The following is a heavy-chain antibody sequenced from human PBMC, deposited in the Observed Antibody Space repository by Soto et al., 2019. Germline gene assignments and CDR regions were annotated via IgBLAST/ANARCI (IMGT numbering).Heavy chain of an antibody. CDR2: IYWNDDE. CDR1: GFSLTTSGVG. CDR3: AHRQYGDYYY. V-gene: IGHV2-5*01. J-gene: IGHJ4*02. D-gene: IGHD4-17*01. Sequence: QITLKESGPTLVKPTQPLPLTCTFSGFSLTTSGVGVGWIRQPPGKALEWLALIYWNDDERYSPSLKNRLTITKDTPKNQVGLTMTNVDPADTGTYYCAHRQYGDYYYWGQGTLVTVSS.